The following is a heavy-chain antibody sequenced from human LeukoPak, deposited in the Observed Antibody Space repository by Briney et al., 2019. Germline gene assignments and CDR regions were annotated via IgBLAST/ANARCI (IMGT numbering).Heavy chain of an antibody. V-gene: IGHV1-8*01. CDR3: ALKVGAGGFDP. J-gene: IGHJ5*02. Sequence: ASAKVSCKASGYTFTSYDINWVRQATGQGLEWMGWMNPNSGNTGYAQKFQGRVTMTRNTSISTAYMELCSLRSEDTAVYYCALKVGAGGFDPWGQGTLVTVSS. CDR2: MNPNSGNT. D-gene: IGHD1-26*01. CDR1: GYTFTSYD.